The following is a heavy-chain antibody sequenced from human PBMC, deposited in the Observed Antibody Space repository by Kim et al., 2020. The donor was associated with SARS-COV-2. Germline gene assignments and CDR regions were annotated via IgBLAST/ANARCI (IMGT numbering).Heavy chain of an antibody. V-gene: IGHV3-21*01. J-gene: IGHJ6*02. D-gene: IGHD3-3*01. CDR3: ARGVSDFWSGYYTAYYYYGMDV. CDR2: ISSSSSYI. Sequence: GGSLRLSCAASGFTFSSYSMNWVRQAPGKGLEWVSSISSSSSYIYYADSVKGRFTISRDNAKNSLYLQMNSLRAEDTAVYYCARGVSDFWSGYYTAYYYYGMDVWGQGTTVHVSS. CDR1: GFTFSSYS.